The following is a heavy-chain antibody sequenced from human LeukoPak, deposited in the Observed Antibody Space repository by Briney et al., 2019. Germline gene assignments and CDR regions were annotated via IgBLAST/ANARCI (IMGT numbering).Heavy chain of an antibody. D-gene: IGHD6-19*01. J-gene: IGHJ4*02. V-gene: IGHV3-9*01. CDR2: ISWNRGSI. CDR3: AKDIFTGIEVAGIFDH. Sequence: GRSLRLSCAASGFTFDDYAMHWVRQAPGKGLEWVSGISWNRGSIGYADSVKGRFTISRDNAKNSLYLQMNSLRAEDTALYYCAKDIFTGIEVAGIFDHWGQGALVTVSS. CDR1: GFTFDDYA.